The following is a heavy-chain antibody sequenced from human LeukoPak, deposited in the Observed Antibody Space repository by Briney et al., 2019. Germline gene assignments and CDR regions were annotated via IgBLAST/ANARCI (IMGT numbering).Heavy chain of an antibody. Sequence: LSLTCAVYGGSFSGYYWSWIRQPPGKGLEWMAVVSYDGNKKYYADSVKGRFTISRDNFKNMLYLQMNSLRAEDTAVYYCARGRVSRPMTPPDYWGQGTLVTVSS. CDR2: VSYDGNKK. D-gene: IGHD3-22*01. CDR1: GGSFSGYY. CDR3: ARGRVSRPMTPPDY. J-gene: IGHJ4*02. V-gene: IGHV3-30*03.